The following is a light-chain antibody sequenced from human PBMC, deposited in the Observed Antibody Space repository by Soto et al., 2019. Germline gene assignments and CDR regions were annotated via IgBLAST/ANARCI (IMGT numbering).Light chain of an antibody. CDR1: QGIGST. Sequence: EIVITQSPATLSVSPGEGATLSCRASQGIGSTLAWYQQKPGQTPRLLIYGASTRATGVPARFSGSGSGTDFTLTINSLQSEDFAVYFCQQYNNLPPDTFGQGTKLEIK. V-gene: IGKV3-15*01. CDR2: GAS. CDR3: QQYNNLPPDT. J-gene: IGKJ2*01.